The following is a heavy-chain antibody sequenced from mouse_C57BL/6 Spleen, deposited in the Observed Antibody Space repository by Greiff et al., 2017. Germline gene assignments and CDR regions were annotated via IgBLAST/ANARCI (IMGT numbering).Heavy chain of an antibody. D-gene: IGHD2-4*01. CDR1: GYTFTDHT. J-gene: IGHJ2*01. CDR2: IYPRDGST. Sequence: VKLQESDAELVKPGASVKISCKVSGYTFTDHTIHWMKQRPEQGLEWIGYIYPRDGSTKYNEKFKGKATLTADKSSSTAYMQLNSLTSEDSAVYFCARGDDYDSYYFDYWGQGTTLTVSS. CDR3: ARGDDYDSYYFDY. V-gene: IGHV1-78*01.